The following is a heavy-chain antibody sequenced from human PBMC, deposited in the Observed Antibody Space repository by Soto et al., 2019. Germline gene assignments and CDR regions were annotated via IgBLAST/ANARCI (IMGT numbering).Heavy chain of an antibody. CDR3: ARDGVATQDY. Sequence: ASVKVSCKASGYTFTSNGIRWVRQAPGQGLEGMGWINSYNGNTNYLQKVQGRVTMTTDTSTSTAYMELRSLRSDDTAGYYCARDGVATQDYWGQGTLVTVSS. CDR1: GYTFTSNG. CDR2: INSYNGNT. D-gene: IGHD2-21*02. J-gene: IGHJ4*02. V-gene: IGHV1-18*04.